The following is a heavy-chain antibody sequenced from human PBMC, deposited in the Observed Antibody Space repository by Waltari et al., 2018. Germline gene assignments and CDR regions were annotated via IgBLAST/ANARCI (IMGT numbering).Heavy chain of an antibody. CDR2: ISSSGSTI. CDR3: ARGSYDYVWGSYRPLDY. V-gene: IGHV3-48*03. Sequence: EVQLVESGGGLVQPGGSLRLSCAASGFTFSSYEMNWVRQAPGKGLEWVSYISSSGSTIYYADSVKGRFTISRDNAKNSLYLQMNSLRAEETAVYYCARGSYDYVWGSYRPLDYWGQGTLVTVSS. D-gene: IGHD3-16*02. CDR1: GFTFSSYE. J-gene: IGHJ4*02.